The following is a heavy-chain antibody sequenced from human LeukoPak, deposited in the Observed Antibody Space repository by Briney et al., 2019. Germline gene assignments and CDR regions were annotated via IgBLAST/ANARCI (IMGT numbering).Heavy chain of an antibody. D-gene: IGHD2-15*01. CDR3: AKALCSGGTCYRFDY. CDR2: IRYDGSNK. Sequence: GGSLRLSCAASGFTFSSYGMHWVRQAPGKGLEWVAFIRYDGSNKYYADSVKGRFTISRDNSKNTLYLQMNSLRAEDTAVYYCAKALCSGGTCYRFDYWGQGTLVTVSS. V-gene: IGHV3-30*02. J-gene: IGHJ4*02. CDR1: GFTFSSYG.